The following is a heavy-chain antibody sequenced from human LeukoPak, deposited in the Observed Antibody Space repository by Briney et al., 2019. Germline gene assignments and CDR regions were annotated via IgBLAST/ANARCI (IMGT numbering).Heavy chain of an antibody. V-gene: IGHV4-30-2*03. Sequence: PSQTLSLTCAVSGGSISSGGYSWSWIRQPPGKGLEWIGSIYYSGSTYYNPSLKSRVTISVDTSKNQFSLKLSSVTAADTAVYYCARAMVRGVIAKRHNWFDPWGQGTLVTVSS. J-gene: IGHJ5*02. D-gene: IGHD3-10*01. CDR1: GGSISSGGYS. CDR2: IYYSGST. CDR3: ARAMVRGVIAKRHNWFDP.